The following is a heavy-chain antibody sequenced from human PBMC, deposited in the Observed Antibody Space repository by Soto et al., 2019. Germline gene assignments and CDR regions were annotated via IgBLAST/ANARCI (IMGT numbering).Heavy chain of an antibody. CDR3: AREYSPTPALECYFDY. V-gene: IGHV3-33*01. Sequence: QVQLVESGGGVVQPGRSLRLSCAASGFTFSSYGMHWVRQAPGKGLEWVAVIWYDGSNKYYADSVKGRFTISRDNSKNPPYLQKNSQRAENTAVYYCAREYSPTPALECYFDYWGQGTLVTVSS. D-gene: IGHD3-3*01. CDR2: IWYDGSNK. CDR1: GFTFSSYG. J-gene: IGHJ4*02.